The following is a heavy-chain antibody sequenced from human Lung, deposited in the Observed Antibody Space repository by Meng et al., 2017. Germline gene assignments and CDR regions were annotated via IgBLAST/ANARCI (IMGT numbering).Heavy chain of an antibody. J-gene: IGHJ3*02. V-gene: IGHV2-26*01. CDR2: IFSNDEK. CDR3: ARETYYYDSSGYYIPDAFDI. D-gene: IGHD3-22*01. Sequence: SGPTLVKPTETLTLTCTVSGFSLSNARMGVSWIRQPPGKALEWLAHIFSNDEKSYSTSLKSRLTISKDTSKSQVVLTMTNMDPVDTATYYCARETYYYDSSGYYIPDAFDIWGQGTMVTVSS. CDR1: GFSLSNARMG.